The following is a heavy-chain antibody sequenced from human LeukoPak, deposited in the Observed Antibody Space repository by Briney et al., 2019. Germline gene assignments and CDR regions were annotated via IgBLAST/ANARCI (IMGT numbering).Heavy chain of an antibody. CDR1: GFTFSTYA. D-gene: IGHD5-24*01. CDR3: AKATLATTYFDS. CDR2: ISGRGDTI. V-gene: IGHV3-23*01. Sequence: GGSLRLSCAASGFTFSTYATSWVRQAPGMGLEWVSAISGRGDTIFYADSVKGRFTVSRDNSKNTLYLQVNSLRAEDTAVYYCAKATLATTYFDSWGQGTLVTVSS. J-gene: IGHJ4*02.